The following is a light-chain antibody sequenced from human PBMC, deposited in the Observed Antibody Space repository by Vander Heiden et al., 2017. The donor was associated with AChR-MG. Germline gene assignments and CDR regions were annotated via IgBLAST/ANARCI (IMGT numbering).Light chain of an antibody. V-gene: IGLV7-46*01. Sequence: QAVVTQEPSLTVSPGGPVTLPCCSSIGVVTSGHYPYWFQQKPGQAPRTMIDNTNNKPAGTPARFSGSRRGGKGALTLSGAQPEDEAEYYCFLSYSGVLIFGGGTKLTVL. CDR1: IGVVTSGHY. CDR2: NTN. J-gene: IGLJ2*01. CDR3: FLSYSGVLI.